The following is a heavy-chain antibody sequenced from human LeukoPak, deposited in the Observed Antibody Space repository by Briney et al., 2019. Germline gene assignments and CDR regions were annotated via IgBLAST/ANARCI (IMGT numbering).Heavy chain of an antibody. CDR2: IYYSGST. CDR3: ARGRDRSRDWFDP. D-gene: IGHD2-2*01. V-gene: IGHV4-59*01. Sequence: SETLSLTCTVSGGSISSYYWSWIRHPPGKGLEWIGYIYYSGSTNYNPSLKSRVTISVDTSKNQFSLKLSSVTAADTAVYYCARGRDRSRDWFDPWGQGTLVTVSS. CDR1: GGSISSYY. J-gene: IGHJ5*02.